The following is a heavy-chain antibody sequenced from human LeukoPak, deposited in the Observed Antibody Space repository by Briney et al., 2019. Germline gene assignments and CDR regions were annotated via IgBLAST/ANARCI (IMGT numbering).Heavy chain of an antibody. CDR2: IYHSGST. CDR3: ARASDDSSFFDY. V-gene: IGHV4-30-2*01. Sequence: SQTLSLTCAVSGGSISSGGYSWSWIRQPPGKGLEWIGYIYHSGSTYYNPSLKSRVTISVDRSKNQFSLKLSSVTAADTAVYYCARASDDSSFFDYWGQGTPVTVSS. J-gene: IGHJ4*02. CDR1: GGSISSGGYS. D-gene: IGHD3-22*01.